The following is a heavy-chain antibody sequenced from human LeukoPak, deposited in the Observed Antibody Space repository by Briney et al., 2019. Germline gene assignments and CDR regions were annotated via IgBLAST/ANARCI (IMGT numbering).Heavy chain of an antibody. CDR1: GYTFTSYG. CDR2: ISAYNGNT. J-gene: IGHJ4*02. D-gene: IGHD3-9*01. V-gene: IGHV1-18*01. Sequence: ASVKVSCKASGYTFTSYGISWVRQAPGQGLEWMGWISAYNGNTNYAQKLQGRVTMTTDRSTSTAYMELRSLRADDTAVYYCARDTLAWYDILTGYAPFDYWGQGTLVTVSS. CDR3: ARDTLAWYDILTGYAPFDY.